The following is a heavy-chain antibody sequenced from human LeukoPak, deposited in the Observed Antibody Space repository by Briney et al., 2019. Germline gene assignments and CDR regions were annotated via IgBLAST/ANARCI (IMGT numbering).Heavy chain of an antibody. Sequence: QSGGSLRLSCAVSGFSVSIYAMSWVRLAPGKGLEWVSGVRGSGDSTYYADSVKGRFTISRDNSRNTLYLQMNSLRAEDTAVYYSAKDGYCTTITCYGWLDYWGLGTLVTVSS. CDR1: GFSVSIYA. CDR2: VRGSGDST. J-gene: IGHJ4*02. CDR3: AKDGYCTTITCYGWLDY. V-gene: IGHV3-23*01. D-gene: IGHD2-2*03.